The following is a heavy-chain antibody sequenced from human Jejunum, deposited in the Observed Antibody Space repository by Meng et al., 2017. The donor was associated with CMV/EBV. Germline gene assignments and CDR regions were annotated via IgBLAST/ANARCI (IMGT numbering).Heavy chain of an antibody. CDR3: ARESMVPFSRYNFYLVDV. Sequence: STYSISWVRQAPGQGLEWMGRIIPIPGITKYAQKFQGRVTITADTSTRTVYMELSSLRSEDTAVYYCARESMVPFSRYNFYLVDVWGQGTTVTVSS. D-gene: IGHD1-1*01. CDR1: STYS. V-gene: IGHV1-69*04. CDR2: IIPIPGIT. J-gene: IGHJ6*02.